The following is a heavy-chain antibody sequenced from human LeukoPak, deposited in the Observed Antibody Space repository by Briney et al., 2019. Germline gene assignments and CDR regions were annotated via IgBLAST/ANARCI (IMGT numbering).Heavy chain of an antibody. J-gene: IGHJ5*02. Sequence: PSETLSLTCTVSGGSISSGSYYWSWIRQPAGEGLEWIGRIHTSGSTSYNPSLKSRLTISVDTSKSQFSLKLSSVTAADTAVYYCARGQDYVWGSPTTWGQGTLVTVSS. CDR1: GGSISSGSYY. V-gene: IGHV4-61*02. CDR2: IHTSGST. CDR3: ARGQDYVWGSPTT. D-gene: IGHD3-16*01.